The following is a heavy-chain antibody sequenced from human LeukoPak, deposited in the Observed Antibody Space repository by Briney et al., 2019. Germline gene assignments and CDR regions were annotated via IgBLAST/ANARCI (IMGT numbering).Heavy chain of an antibody. J-gene: IGHJ3*02. CDR3: AKDKIVATILGAFDI. CDR2: ISWNSGSI. V-gene: IGHV3-9*01. Sequence: PGRSLRLSCAASGFTFDDYAMHWVRQAPGKGLEWVSGISWNSGSIGYADSVKGRFTISRDNAKNSLYLQMNSLRAEDTALYYCAKDKIVATILGAFDIWGQGTMVTVSS. D-gene: IGHD5-12*01. CDR1: GFTFDDYA.